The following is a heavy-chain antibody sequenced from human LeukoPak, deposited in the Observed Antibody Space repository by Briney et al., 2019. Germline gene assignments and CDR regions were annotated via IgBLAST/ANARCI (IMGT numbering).Heavy chain of an antibody. J-gene: IGHJ4*02. D-gene: IGHD3-10*01. CDR3: ARDSYYYGSGSSYFDY. CDR2: IKQDGNEK. CDR1: GFTLSTYW. V-gene: IGHV3-7*01. Sequence: AGGSLRLSCAASGFTLSTYWMNWVRQAPGKGLEWVATIKQDGNEKYYVDSVKGRFTISRDNSKNTLYLQMNSLRAEDTAVYYCARDSYYYGSGSSYFDYWGQGTLVTVSS.